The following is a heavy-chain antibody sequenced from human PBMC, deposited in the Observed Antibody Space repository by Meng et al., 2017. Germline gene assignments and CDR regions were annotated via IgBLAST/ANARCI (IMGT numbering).Heavy chain of an antibody. J-gene: IGHJ5*02. V-gene: IGHV4-34*01. CDR3: ARKFTMVRGIYNWFDP. Sequence: QVLLRRVVAGRLKPSETLSLTCAVYGGCFSGYYWSWIRQPPGKGLEWIGEINHSGSTNYNPSLKSRVTISVDTSKNQFSLKLSSVTAADTAVYYCARKFTMVRGIYNWFDPWGQGTLVTVSS. CDR1: GGCFSGYY. CDR2: INHSGST. D-gene: IGHD3-10*01.